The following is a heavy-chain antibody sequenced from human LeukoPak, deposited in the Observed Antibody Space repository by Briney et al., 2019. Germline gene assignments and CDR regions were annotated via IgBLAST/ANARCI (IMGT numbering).Heavy chain of an antibody. CDR3: ARSPYCSGGSCYPSNYYYYMDV. Sequence: SSETLSLTCTVSGGSISSYYWSWIRQPPGKGLEWIGYIYYSGSTNYNPSLKSRVTISVDTSKNQFSLKLSSVTAADTAVYYCARSPYCSGGSCYPSNYYYYMDVWGKGTTVTVSS. CDR1: GGSISSYY. D-gene: IGHD2-15*01. CDR2: IYYSGST. V-gene: IGHV4-59*01. J-gene: IGHJ6*03.